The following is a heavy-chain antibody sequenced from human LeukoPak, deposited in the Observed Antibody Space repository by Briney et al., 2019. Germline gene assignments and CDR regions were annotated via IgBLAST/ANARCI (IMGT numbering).Heavy chain of an antibody. CDR3: ARDAGDSDY. J-gene: IGHJ4*02. D-gene: IGHD4-17*01. CDR1: GFTFSTYS. Sequence: GGSLRLSCAASGFTFSTYSMNWVRQAPGKGLEWVAVISYDGSNKYYADSVKGRFTISRDNSKNTLYLQMNSLRAEDTAVYYCARDAGDSDYWGQGTLVTVSS. CDR2: ISYDGSNK. V-gene: IGHV3-30*03.